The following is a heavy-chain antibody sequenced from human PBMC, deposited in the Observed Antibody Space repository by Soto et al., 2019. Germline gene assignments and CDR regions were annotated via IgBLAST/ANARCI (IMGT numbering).Heavy chain of an antibody. CDR3: ARDTEQLERRGGFDP. V-gene: IGHV1-69*08. J-gene: IGHJ5*02. CDR2: IIPILGIA. Sequence: QVQQVQSGAEVKKPGSSVKVSCKASGGTFSSYTISWVRQAPGQGLEWMGRIIPILGIANYAQKFQGRVTITADKSTSTAYMELSSLRSEDTAVYYCARDTEQLERRGGFDPWGQGTLVTVSS. CDR1: GGTFSSYT. D-gene: IGHD1-1*01.